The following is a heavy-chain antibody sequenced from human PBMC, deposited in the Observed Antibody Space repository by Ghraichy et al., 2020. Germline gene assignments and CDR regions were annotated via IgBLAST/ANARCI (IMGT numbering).Heavy chain of an antibody. CDR1: GGSINSADYY. J-gene: IGHJ3*02. CDR2: IYYSGTT. V-gene: IGHV4-30-4*01. CDR3: ARDLGGHDAFDI. Sequence: TLSLTCTVSGGSINSADYYWTWIRQPPGKGLEWIGYIYYSGTTYSNPSLKSRLTISVDTSKNQFSLKLNSVTAADTAVYYCARDLGGHDAFDIWAQGTMVTVSS.